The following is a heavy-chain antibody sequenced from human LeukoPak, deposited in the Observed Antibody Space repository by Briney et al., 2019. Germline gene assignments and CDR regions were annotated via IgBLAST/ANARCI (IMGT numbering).Heavy chain of an antibody. CDR3: AKDIRQRCRFGYCSGGSSYYFDY. Sequence: GGSLRLSCVASGFTFDDYAMHWVRQAPGKGLEWVSGITWNSGNIDYADSVKGRFTISRDNAKNSLYLQMNSLRAEDTALYYCAKDIRQRCRFGYCSGGSSYYFDYWGQGTLVTVSS. D-gene: IGHD2-15*01. J-gene: IGHJ4*02. CDR1: GFTFDDYA. CDR2: ITWNSGNI. V-gene: IGHV3-9*01.